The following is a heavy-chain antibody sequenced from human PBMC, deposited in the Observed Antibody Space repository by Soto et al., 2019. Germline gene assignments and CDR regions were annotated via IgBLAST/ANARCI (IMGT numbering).Heavy chain of an antibody. CDR3: ARSGDNYNRLDY. CDR1: GFTFSEYY. D-gene: IGHD1-1*01. J-gene: IGHJ4*02. V-gene: IGHV3-11*06. Sequence: PGRSLRLSCEGSGFTFSEYYLRWIRQAPGKGLEWISYSSNSGTFSRYADSVKGRFSISRDNTKNLLYLQMNSLRAEDTAVYYCARSGDNYNRLDYWGQGIPLTVSS. CDR2: SSNSGTFS.